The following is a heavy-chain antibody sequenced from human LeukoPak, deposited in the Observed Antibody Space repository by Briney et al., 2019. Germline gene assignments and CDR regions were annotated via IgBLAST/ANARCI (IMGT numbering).Heavy chain of an antibody. Sequence: GGSLRLSCEASGFTFSSYWMHWVRQAPGKGLVWVSRINSDGSSTSYADSVKGRFTISRDNAKNTLYLQMNSLRAEDTAVYYCARAALGSGWSGVNPWGQGTLVTVSS. CDR1: GFTFSSYW. D-gene: IGHD6-19*01. V-gene: IGHV3-74*01. CDR3: ARAALGSGWSGVNP. CDR2: INSDGSST. J-gene: IGHJ5*02.